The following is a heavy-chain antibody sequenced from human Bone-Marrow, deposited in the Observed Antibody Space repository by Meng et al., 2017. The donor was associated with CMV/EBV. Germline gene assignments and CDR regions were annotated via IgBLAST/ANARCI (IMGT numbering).Heavy chain of an antibody. J-gene: IGHJ4*02. D-gene: IGHD2-8*01. Sequence: GESLKISCAASGFTFSSYGMHWVRQAPGKGLEWVAVIWYDGSNKYYADSVKGRFTISRDNSKNTLYLQMNSLRAEDTAVYYCAKDGGVLMVYATYFDYWGQGTLVPVSS. CDR2: IWYDGSNK. V-gene: IGHV3-33*06. CDR3: AKDGGVLMVYATYFDY. CDR1: GFTFSSYG.